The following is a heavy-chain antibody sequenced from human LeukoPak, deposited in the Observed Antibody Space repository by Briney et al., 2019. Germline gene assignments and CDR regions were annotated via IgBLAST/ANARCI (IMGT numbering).Heavy chain of an antibody. CDR3: AKEPTGEKSFDS. CDR1: GASISRSSYY. D-gene: IGHD7-27*01. CDR2: IFYSGGPT. V-gene: IGHV4-39*07. J-gene: IGHJ4*02. Sequence: SETLSLTCTVSGASISRSSYYWGWFRQPPGKGLEWIVSIFYSGGPTYYNPSLKSRVTISVDTSKNQFSLKLSFVTAADTGVYYCAKEPTGEKSFDSWGQGTLVTVSS.